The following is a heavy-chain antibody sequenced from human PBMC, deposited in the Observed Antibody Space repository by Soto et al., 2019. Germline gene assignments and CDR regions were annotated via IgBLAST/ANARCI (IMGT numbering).Heavy chain of an antibody. CDR1: GGSISSGGYS. V-gene: IGHV4-61*08. Sequence: PSETLSLTCAVSGGSISSGGYSWSWIRQPPGKGLEWIGYIYYSGSTNYNPSLKSRVTISVDTSKNQFSLKLSSVTAADTAVYYCARESRYGDYVWFEPWGQGTLVTVFS. CDR2: IYYSGST. J-gene: IGHJ5*02. CDR3: ARESRYGDYVWFEP. D-gene: IGHD4-17*01.